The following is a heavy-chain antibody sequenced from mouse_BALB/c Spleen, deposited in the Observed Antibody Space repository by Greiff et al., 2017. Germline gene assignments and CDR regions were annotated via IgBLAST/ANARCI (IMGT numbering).Heavy chain of an antibody. Sequence: EVKVVESGGGLVKPGGSLKLSCAASGFAFSSYDMSWVRQTPEKRLEWVAYISSGSSTIYYADTVKGRFTISRDNPKNTLFLQMTSLRSEDTAMYYCARARDDYDGAFDYWGQGTTLTVSS. CDR3: ARARDDYDGAFDY. CDR2: ISSGSSTI. D-gene: IGHD2-4*01. V-gene: IGHV5-12-1*01. J-gene: IGHJ2*01. CDR1: GFAFSSYD.